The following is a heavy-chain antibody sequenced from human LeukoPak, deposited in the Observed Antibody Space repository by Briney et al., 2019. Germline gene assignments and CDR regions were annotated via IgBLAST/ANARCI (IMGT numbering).Heavy chain of an antibody. CDR1: GITNYW. J-gene: IGHJ4*02. CDR3: ATDLNWVAY. CDR2: INKDSSER. D-gene: IGHD3-16*01. V-gene: IGHV3-7*01. Sequence: GGSLRLSCVGSGITNYWMTWVRQAPGKGLESVANINKDSSERYYLVSVKGRFTISRDNTKSSLFLQMNSLRVEDTGIYYCATDLNWVAYWGQGARVTVSS.